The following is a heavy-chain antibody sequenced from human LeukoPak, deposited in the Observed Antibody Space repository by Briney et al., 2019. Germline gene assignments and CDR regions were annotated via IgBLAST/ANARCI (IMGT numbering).Heavy chain of an antibody. Sequence: SETLSLTCTVSGDSISSSSYYWGWIRQPPGKGLEWIGSIYYSGSTYYNPSLKSRVTISVDTSKNQFSLKLSSVTAADTAVYYCARQYYYDGSGPFQHWGQGTLVTVSS. J-gene: IGHJ1*01. CDR2: IYYSGST. D-gene: IGHD3-22*01. CDR1: GDSISSSSYY. CDR3: ARQYYYDGSGPFQH. V-gene: IGHV4-39*01.